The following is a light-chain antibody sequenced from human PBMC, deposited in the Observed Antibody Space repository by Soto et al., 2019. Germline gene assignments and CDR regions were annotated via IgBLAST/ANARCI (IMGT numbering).Light chain of an antibody. CDR2: GAS. J-gene: IGKJ1*01. CDR1: QGISNH. CDR3: QQTYSAPPWT. Sequence: KMTQSPSSLSASVGDRVTITCRASQGISNHVAWYQQKPGKVPKLLIYGASTLQSGVPSRFSGSGSETHFTLTITSLQPEDFATYFCQQTYSAPPWTFGPGTIVDVK. V-gene: IGKV1-27*01.